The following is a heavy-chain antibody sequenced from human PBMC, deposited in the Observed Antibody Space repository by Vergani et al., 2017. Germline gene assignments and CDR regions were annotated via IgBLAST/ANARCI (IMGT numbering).Heavy chain of an antibody. CDR2: FDPEDGET. CDR3: ATDAVGYYYDSSGAFDI. J-gene: IGHJ3*02. D-gene: IGHD3-22*01. CDR1: GYTLTELS. V-gene: IGHV1-24*01. Sequence: QVQLVQSGAEVKKPGASVKVSCKVSGYTLTELSMHWVRQAPGKGLEWWGGFDPEDGETIYAQKFQGRVTKSEETTTDTAYMKLSSLRSEDTAVSYCATDAVGYYYDSSGAFDIWGQGTMVTVSS.